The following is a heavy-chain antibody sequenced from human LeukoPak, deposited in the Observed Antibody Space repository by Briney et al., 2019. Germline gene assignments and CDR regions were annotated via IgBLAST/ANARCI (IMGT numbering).Heavy chain of an antibody. V-gene: IGHV4-39*07. D-gene: IGHD3-22*01. CDR2: IYYSGST. Sequence: SETLSLTCTVSGGSISSSSYYWGWIRQPPGKGLEWIGSIYYSGSTNYNPSLKSRVTISVDTSKNQFSLKLSSVTAADTAVYYCARGLGYYYDSSGSPHDYWGQGTLVTVSS. CDR3: ARGLGYYYDSSGSPHDY. J-gene: IGHJ4*02. CDR1: GGSISSSSYY.